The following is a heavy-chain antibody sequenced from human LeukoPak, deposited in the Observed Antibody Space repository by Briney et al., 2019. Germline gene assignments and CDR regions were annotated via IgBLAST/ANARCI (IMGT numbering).Heavy chain of an antibody. D-gene: IGHD3-22*01. V-gene: IGHV4-59*01. Sequence: SETLSLTCTVSGGSISSYYWSWIRQPPGKGLEWIGDIYYSGSTNYNPSLNSRVTISLDTSKNQFSLNLRSVTAADTAVYYCARDDRSGYSTLGYWGQGTLVTVSS. CDR3: ARDDRSGYSTLGY. J-gene: IGHJ4*02. CDR1: GGSISSYY. CDR2: IYYSGST.